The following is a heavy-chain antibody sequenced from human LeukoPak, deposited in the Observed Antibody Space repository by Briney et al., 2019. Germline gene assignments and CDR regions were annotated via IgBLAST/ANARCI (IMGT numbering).Heavy chain of an antibody. J-gene: IGHJ3*02. Sequence: GGSLRLSCAASGFTFSSYAMHWVRQAPGKGLEWVAVISYDGSNKYYADSVKGRFTISRDNSKNTLYLQMNSLRAEDTAVYYCARHHYGSESDDAFDIWGQGTMVTVSS. CDR1: GFTFSSYA. D-gene: IGHD3-10*01. CDR3: ARHHYGSESDDAFDI. CDR2: ISYDGSNK. V-gene: IGHV3-30-3*01.